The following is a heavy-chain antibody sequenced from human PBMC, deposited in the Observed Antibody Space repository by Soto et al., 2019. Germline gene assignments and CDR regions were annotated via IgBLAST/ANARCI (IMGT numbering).Heavy chain of an antibody. CDR1: GYTFTKYG. D-gene: IGHD5-12*01. V-gene: IGHV1-69*04. J-gene: IGHJ3*02. CDR2: IIPILGIA. CDR3: ARGLEMAPFAFDI. Sequence: SVKVSCKASGYTFTKYGVSWVRQAPGQGLEWMGRIIPILGIANYAQKFQGRVTITADKSTSTAYMELSSLRSEDTAVYYCARGLEMAPFAFDIWGQGTMVTVSS.